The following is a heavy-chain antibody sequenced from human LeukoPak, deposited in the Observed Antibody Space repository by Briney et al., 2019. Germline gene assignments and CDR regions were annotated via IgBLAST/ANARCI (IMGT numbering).Heavy chain of an antibody. J-gene: IGHJ4*02. V-gene: IGHV3-7*01. CDR3: ASHPWRSGRYYFDY. Sequence: GGSLRLSCAASGFTFSNYWMSWVGQAPGKGLEWVANIKQDGSEKYYVDSVKGRFTISRDNAKNSLYLQMNSLRADDTAVYYCASHPWRSGRYYFDYWGQGTLVTVSS. D-gene: IGHD3-10*01. CDR1: GFTFSNYW. CDR2: IKQDGSEK.